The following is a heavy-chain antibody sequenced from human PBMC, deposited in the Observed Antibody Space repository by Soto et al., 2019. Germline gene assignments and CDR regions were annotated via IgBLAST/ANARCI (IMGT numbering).Heavy chain of an antibody. D-gene: IGHD1-1*01. V-gene: IGHV1-2*02. Sequence: ASVKGSFKASGYTFTSYGIRWVRQAPGQGLEWMGWISPNSGGTNYAQKFQGRVTMTRDTSISTAYMELSRLRSDDTAVYYCARIALEQRYYYYGMDVWGQGTTVTVSS. J-gene: IGHJ6*02. CDR3: ARIALEQRYYYYGMDV. CDR2: ISPNSGGT. CDR1: GYTFTSYG.